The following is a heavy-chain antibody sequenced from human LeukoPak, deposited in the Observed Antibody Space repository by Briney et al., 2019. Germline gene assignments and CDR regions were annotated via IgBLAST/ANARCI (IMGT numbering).Heavy chain of an antibody. Sequence: GESLKISCKASGYAFSTYWIGWVRQMPGKGLEWMGIMYPDDSDTKYSPSFQGQVTISADKSISTAYLQWSSLKASDTAMYYCARPSRIAALTWGQGTLVTVSS. V-gene: IGHV5-51*01. D-gene: IGHD6-6*01. CDR2: MYPDDSDT. J-gene: IGHJ5*02. CDR3: ARPSRIAALT. CDR1: GYAFSTYW.